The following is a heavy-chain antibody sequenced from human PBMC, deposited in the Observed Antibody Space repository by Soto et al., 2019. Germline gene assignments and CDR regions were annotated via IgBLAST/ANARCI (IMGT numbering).Heavy chain of an antibody. V-gene: IGHV1-18*01. Sequence: ASVTVSCKASGYTFYSHSIIWVRRAPGQGLEWMGRINADYGNTQYAQKFRGRVTMTTDTSTTTVYMELTNLRSDDTAVYYCGRCIQGDYYYGMDVWGQGTTVTVSS. CDR2: INADYGNT. CDR1: GYTFYSHS. J-gene: IGHJ6*02. D-gene: IGHD5-18*01. CDR3: GRCIQGDYYYGMDV.